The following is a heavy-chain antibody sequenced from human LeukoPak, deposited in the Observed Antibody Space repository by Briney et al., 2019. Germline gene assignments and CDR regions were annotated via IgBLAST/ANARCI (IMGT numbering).Heavy chain of an antibody. CDR3: TKASCGGSCYYAVDF. D-gene: IGHD2-15*01. J-gene: IGHJ4*02. V-gene: IGHV3-23*01. CDR2: IGNRGSDT. Sequence: GGSLTLSCAASGFSFNTYAMGWVRWAPGKGLEWVSGIGNRGSDTFYADSVKGRFTVSRDNSKNTVFLQMNSLRAEDTAVYYCTKASCGGSCYYAVDFWGQGTLVTVSS. CDR1: GFSFNTYA.